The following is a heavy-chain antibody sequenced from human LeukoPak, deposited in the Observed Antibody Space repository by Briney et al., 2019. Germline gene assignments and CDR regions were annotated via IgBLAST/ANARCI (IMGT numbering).Heavy chain of an antibody. CDR1: GYTFTSYY. J-gene: IGHJ4*02. CDR2: INPSGGST. V-gene: IGHV1-46*03. CDR3: ARVDIYGDPTYFDY. D-gene: IGHD4-17*01. Sequence: ASVKLSGKASGYTFTSYYMHWVRQAPGQGLEWMGIINPSGGSTNYAQKFQGRVTMTRDTSTSTVYMELSSLRSEDTAVYCCARVDIYGDPTYFDYWGQGTLVTVSS.